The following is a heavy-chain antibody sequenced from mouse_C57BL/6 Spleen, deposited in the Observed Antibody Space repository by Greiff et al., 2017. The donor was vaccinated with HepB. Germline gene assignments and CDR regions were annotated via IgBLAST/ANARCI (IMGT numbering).Heavy chain of an antibody. CDR2: IYPGDGDT. Sequence: VQLQQSGPELVKPGASVKISCKASGYAFSSSWMNWVKQRPGKGLEWIGRIYPGDGDTNYNGKFKGKATLTADKSSSTAYMQLSSLTSEDSAVYFGARGYDYEFAYWGQGTLDTVSA. D-gene: IGHD2-4*01. CDR3: ARGYDYEFAY. CDR1: GYAFSSSW. J-gene: IGHJ3*01. V-gene: IGHV1-82*01.